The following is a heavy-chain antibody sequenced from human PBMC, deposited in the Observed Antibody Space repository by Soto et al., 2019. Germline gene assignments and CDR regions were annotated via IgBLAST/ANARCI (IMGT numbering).Heavy chain of an antibody. V-gene: IGHV2-5*02. Sequence: QITLKESGPTLVKPTQTLTLDCTFSGFSLYTGGVGVGWIRQPPGEALDWLALIYWDDVERYSPSLRSRLTITKDTSKNQVFLTMTNMDPVDTATYYCAHVFNSNSGSYRYFDYWGQGTLVTVTS. CDR2: IYWDDVE. CDR1: GFSLYTGGVG. D-gene: IGHD3-16*02. J-gene: IGHJ4*02. CDR3: AHVFNSNSGSYRYFDY.